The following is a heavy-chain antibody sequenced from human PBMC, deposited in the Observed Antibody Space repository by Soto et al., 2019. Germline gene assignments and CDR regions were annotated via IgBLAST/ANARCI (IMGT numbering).Heavy chain of an antibody. CDR1: GFSLSSARLD. D-gene: IGHD2-2*01. V-gene: IGHV2-26*01. CDR2: IFSNDEK. Sequence: PTEALTRICRVSGFSLSSARLDMSWIRHPPGKALEWIAHIFSNDEKCYSTSLKSRLTISKDTSKSQVVITMTNMDLVYTATAPTALISPTLRCYQANSDQH. J-gene: IGHJ1*01. CDR3: ALISPTLRCYQANSDQH.